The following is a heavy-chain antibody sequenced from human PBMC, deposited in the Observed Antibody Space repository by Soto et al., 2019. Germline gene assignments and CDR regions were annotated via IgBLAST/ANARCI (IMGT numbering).Heavy chain of an antibody. CDR2: IYTSGST. CDR3: AGDLMVYGDYWDQLFDY. CDR1: GGSISSYY. D-gene: IGHD4-17*01. J-gene: IGHJ4*02. Sequence: SETLSLTCTVSGGSISSYYWSWIRQPAGKGLEWIGRIYTSGSTNYNPSLKSRVTMSVDTSKNQFSLKLSSVTAADTAVYYCAGDLMVYGDYWDQLFDYWGQGTLVTVSS. V-gene: IGHV4-4*07.